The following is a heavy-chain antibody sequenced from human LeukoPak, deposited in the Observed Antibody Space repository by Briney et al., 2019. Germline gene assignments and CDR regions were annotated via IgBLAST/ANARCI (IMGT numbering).Heavy chain of an antibody. CDR2: ISGSGDST. V-gene: IGHV3-23*01. D-gene: IGHD3-22*01. J-gene: IGHJ2*01. Sequence: GGSLRLSCAASGFTFSSYAMSWVRQAPGKGLEWVSTISGSGDSTYYADSVKGRFTISRVNSKNTLYLQMNSLRAEDTAVYYCASNYDSSGYYPPYWYFDLWGRGTLVTVSS. CDR1: GFTFSSYA. CDR3: ASNYDSSGYYPPYWYFDL.